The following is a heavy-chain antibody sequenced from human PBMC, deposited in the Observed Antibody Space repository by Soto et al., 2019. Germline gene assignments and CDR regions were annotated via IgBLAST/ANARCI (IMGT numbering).Heavy chain of an antibody. J-gene: IGHJ4*02. D-gene: IGHD6-6*01. CDR3: TRALFIAARGVEPFDY. V-gene: IGHV3-23*01. Sequence: VQLLESGGALVQPGGSLRLSCAASGFTFSDYAMTWVRQAPGKGLEWVSHTSGNGGSTYYADSVKGRFNISRDNSRDTMHLQMNSLRAEDTALYYCTRALFIAARGVEPFDYWGQGALVTVSA. CDR2: TSGNGGST. CDR1: GFTFSDYA.